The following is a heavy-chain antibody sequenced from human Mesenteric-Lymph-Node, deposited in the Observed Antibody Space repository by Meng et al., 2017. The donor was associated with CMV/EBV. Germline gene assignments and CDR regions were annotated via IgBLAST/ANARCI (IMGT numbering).Heavy chain of an antibody. D-gene: IGHD5-24*01. V-gene: IGHV3-7*01. J-gene: IGHJ4*02. CDR2: INQDGSEK. CDR3: ARHFLGARDAYSSLDC. Sequence: GGSLRLSCAASGFTFDDYGMSWVRQAPGKGLEWVANINQDGSEKYYVDSVKARFTISRDNAKKSLYLQINSLGAEDTAVYYCARHFLGARDAYSSLDCWGQGTLVTVSS. CDR1: GFTFDDYG.